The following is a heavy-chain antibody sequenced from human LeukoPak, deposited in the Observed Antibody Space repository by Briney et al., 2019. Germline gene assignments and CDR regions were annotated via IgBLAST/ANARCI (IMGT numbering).Heavy chain of an antibody. Sequence: PGGSLRLSCAASGFTFSSYGMHWVRQAPGKGLEWVAGISYDGSNKYYADSVKGRFTISRDNFKNTLYLQMNSLRAEDTAVYYCAKEGSSSSWYDIYYYYYYMDVWGKGTTVTVSS. V-gene: IGHV3-30*18. CDR1: GFTFSSYG. CDR2: ISYDGSNK. CDR3: AKEGSSSSWYDIYYYYYYMDV. J-gene: IGHJ6*03. D-gene: IGHD6-13*01.